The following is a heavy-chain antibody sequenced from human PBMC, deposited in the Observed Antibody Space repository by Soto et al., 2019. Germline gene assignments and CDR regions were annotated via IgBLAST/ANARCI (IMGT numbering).Heavy chain of an antibody. V-gene: IGHV3-66*01. CDR2: IQSGGST. CDR1: GFSVSSKY. CDR3: TRDDVHCNGGRCYGVHVDV. Sequence: EVQLVESGGGLVQPGGSLRLSCAASGFSVSSKYMSWVRQAPGKGLEWVSLIQSGGSTYYAGSVKGRFTISRDNSENTLFLQTNSLRVEDTAVCYCTRDDVHCNGGRCYGVHVDVWGKGTTVTVSA. J-gene: IGHJ6*04. D-gene: IGHD2-15*01.